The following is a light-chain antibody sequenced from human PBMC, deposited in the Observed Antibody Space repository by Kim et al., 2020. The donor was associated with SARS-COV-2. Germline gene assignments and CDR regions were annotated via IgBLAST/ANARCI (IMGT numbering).Light chain of an antibody. CDR3: QQYAWTVT. V-gene: IGKV3-20*01. CDR1: RSVGSSY. Sequence: LSPGERAVLFWRASRSVGSSYVACYQQEPGLPPRLLMYHASNRATGIPDRFSGSGSGTDFTLTISRLEPEDFAVYWWQQYAWTVTFGPGTRLEIK. J-gene: IGKJ5*01. CDR2: HAS.